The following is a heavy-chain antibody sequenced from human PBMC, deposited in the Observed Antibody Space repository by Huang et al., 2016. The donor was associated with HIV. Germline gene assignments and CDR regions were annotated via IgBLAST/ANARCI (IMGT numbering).Heavy chain of an antibody. D-gene: IGHD2-2*01. CDR2: ISANSDTT. Sequence: EVQLLESGGGLVQPGGYLRLSCAASGFTFSNYAMGWVRQAPGKGLEWVSTISANSDTTYYTDSVKGRFTISRDNSKNTLYLQMSGLRAEDAAIHYCAKVMFTSSRYAFNIWGLGTMVTVSS. CDR3: AKVMFTSSRYAFNI. CDR1: GFTFSNYA. J-gene: IGHJ3*02. V-gene: IGHV3-23*01.